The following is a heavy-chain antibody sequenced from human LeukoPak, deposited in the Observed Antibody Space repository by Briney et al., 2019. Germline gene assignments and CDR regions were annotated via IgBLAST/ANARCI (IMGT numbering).Heavy chain of an antibody. V-gene: IGHV3-53*01. CDR3: ARYMTTVTHYYYYGMDV. J-gene: IGHJ6*04. CDR2: IYSGGST. D-gene: IGHD4-17*01. Sequence: GGSLRLSCAASGFTVSSNYMSWVRQAPGKGLEWVSVIYSGGSTYYADSVKGRFTISRDNSKNTLYLQMNGLRAEDTAVYYCARYMTTVTHYYYYGMDVWGKGTTVTVSS. CDR1: GFTVSSNY.